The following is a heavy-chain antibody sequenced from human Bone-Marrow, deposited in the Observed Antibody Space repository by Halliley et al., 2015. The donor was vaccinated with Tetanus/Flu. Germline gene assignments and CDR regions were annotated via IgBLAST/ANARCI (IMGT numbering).Heavy chain of an antibody. V-gene: IGHV1-18*04. CDR1: GYTFISFG. J-gene: IGHJ4*02. CDR3: ARESITMVRGVIPPYTLDY. CDR2: ISGYNGNT. Sequence: QLVQSGAEVKKPGASVKVSCKTSGYTFISFGISWVRQAPGQGLEWMGWISGYNGNTTYAQNVQDRVTMTTDTSTSTAYMELRSLRSDDTALYCCARESITMVRGVIPPYTLDYWGQGTLVSVSS. D-gene: IGHD3-10*01.